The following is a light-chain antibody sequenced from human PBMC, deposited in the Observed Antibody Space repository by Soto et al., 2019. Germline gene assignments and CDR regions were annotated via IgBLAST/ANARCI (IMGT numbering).Light chain of an antibody. CDR1: SSDVGAYNH. V-gene: IGLV2-14*03. CDR2: EVN. CDR3: SSFTSGGTWV. J-gene: IGLJ3*02. Sequence: QSVLTQPASVSGSPGQSITISCTGTSSDVGAYNHVSWYQQHPGKVPKVMIYEVNNRPSGVSNRFSASKSGNTASLTISGLQAEDEATYYCSSFTSGGTWVLGGGTKLTVL.